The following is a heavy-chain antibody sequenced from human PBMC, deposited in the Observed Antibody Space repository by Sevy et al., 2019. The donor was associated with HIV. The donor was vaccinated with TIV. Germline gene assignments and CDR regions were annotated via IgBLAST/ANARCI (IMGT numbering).Heavy chain of an antibody. J-gene: IGHJ4*02. CDR3: ATTKDYYENSGCPFDY. D-gene: IGHD3-22*01. CDR2: FDPEDGET. CDR1: GYTLTKLS. Sequence: ASVKVSCKVSGYTLTKLSMHWVRQAPGKGLEWMGSFDPEDGETLYAQKLQGRDIMTEDTSTDTAYMEVNSLRSEDTAVYYCATTKDYYENSGCPFDYWGQGTLVTVSS. V-gene: IGHV1-24*01.